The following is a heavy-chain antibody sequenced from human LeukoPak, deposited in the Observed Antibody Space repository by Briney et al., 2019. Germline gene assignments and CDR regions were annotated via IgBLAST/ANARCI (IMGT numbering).Heavy chain of an antibody. D-gene: IGHD3-3*01. V-gene: IGHV3-23*01. J-gene: IGHJ4*02. CDR3: AKGPRPDLTVAHTIEN. CDR2: ISSRGDST. CDR1: GFSFTNYA. Sequence: GGSLRLSCAASGFSFTNYAMSWVRQAPERGLEWVSTISSRGDSTYDADSVKGRFTISRDNSKGSLYLQMDSLRAEDTAVYYCAKGPRPDLTVAHTIENWGQGTLVTVSS.